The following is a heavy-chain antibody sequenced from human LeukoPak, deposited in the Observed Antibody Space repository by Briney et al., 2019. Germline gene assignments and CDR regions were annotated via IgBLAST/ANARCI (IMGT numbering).Heavy chain of an antibody. V-gene: IGHV3-72*01. D-gene: IGHD3-16*01. CDR2: ARNKAHGYTT. CDR3: VRAPDFYAVGTSFDALAT. Sequence: PGGSLRLSCAPSGFSFSDAHMDWVRQAPGKGLEWVGRARNKAHGYTTRYAVSVEGRFTISRDDSKNSVYLQMDSLKTEDTALYHCVRAPDFYAVGTSFDALATWGEGAMVTVSS. CDR1: GFSFSDAH. J-gene: IGHJ3*02.